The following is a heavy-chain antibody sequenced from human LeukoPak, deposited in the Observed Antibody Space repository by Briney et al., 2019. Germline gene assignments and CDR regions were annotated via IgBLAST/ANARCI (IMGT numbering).Heavy chain of an antibody. V-gene: IGHV4-39*01. CDR2: IYYSGST. D-gene: IGHD3-10*01. J-gene: IGHJ4*02. CDR1: GGSISSSSYY. CDR3: ARRASYYGSGSYYDPYYFDY. Sequence: SETLSLTCTVSGGSISSSSYYWGWIRQPPGKGLEWIGSIYYSGSTYYNPSLKSRVTISVDTSKNQFSLKLSSVTAADTAVYYCARRASYYGSGSYYDPYYFDYWGQGTLVTVSS.